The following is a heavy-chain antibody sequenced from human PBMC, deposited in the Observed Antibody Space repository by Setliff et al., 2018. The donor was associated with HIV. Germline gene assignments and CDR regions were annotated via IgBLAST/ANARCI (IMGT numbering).Heavy chain of an antibody. D-gene: IGHD3-16*01. CDR3: ARGGRKDLADN. V-gene: IGHV4-31*11. CDR1: GASITSGGYF. J-gene: IGHJ4*02. Sequence: SETLSLTCGVSGASITSGGYFWIWIRQHPGEGLEWIGCIYTSGTTYYNPSLKSRVTISLDTSKNQFSLTLTSVTVADTAVYYCARGGRKDLADNWGQGTLVTVSS. CDR2: IYTSGTT.